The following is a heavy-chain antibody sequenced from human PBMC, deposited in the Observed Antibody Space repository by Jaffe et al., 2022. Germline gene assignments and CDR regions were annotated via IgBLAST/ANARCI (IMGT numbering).Heavy chain of an antibody. V-gene: IGHV1-2*06. D-gene: IGHD2-2*01. CDR3: ARGARYCSSTSCYYRPVDY. Sequence: QVQLVQSGAEVKKPGASVKVSCKASGYTFTGYYMHWVRQAPGQGLEWMGRINPNSGGTNYAQKFQGRVTMTRDTSISTAYMELSRLRSDDTAVYYCARGARYCSSTSCYYRPVDYWGQGTLVTVSS. CDR2: INPNSGGT. CDR1: GYTFTGYY. J-gene: IGHJ4*02.